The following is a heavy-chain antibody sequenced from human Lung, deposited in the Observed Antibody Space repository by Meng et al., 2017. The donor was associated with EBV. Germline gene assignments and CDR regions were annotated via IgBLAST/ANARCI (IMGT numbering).Heavy chain of an antibody. CDR2: INHGGST. D-gene: IGHD2-15*01. CDR3: ASLVAATRWFDP. CDR1: GGSFSTYY. J-gene: IGHJ5*02. V-gene: IGHV4-34*01. Sequence: QVQLQQCGAGLLKPSETLSRTCAVYGGSFSTYYGSWLRQSPGKGLAWIGEINHGGSTNYNPSLKSRVTISVVTSKTQFSLKVTSVTAADTAVYYCASLVAATRWFDPWGQGTLVTVSS.